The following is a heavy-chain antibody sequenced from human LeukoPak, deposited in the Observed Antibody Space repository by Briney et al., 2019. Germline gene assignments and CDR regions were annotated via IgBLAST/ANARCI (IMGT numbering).Heavy chain of an antibody. CDR1: GYTLSSYF. D-gene: IGHD1-7*01. CDR2: INPSGGST. Sequence: AAVKDSCKASGYTLSSYFIHWVRQALGRGLEWMGIINPSGGSTSYAQKFQGRVTMTRDTSTSTVYMELSSLRSEDTAVYYCARDQDWNYAFDIWGQGTMVTVSS. V-gene: IGHV1-46*01. J-gene: IGHJ3*02. CDR3: ARDQDWNYAFDI.